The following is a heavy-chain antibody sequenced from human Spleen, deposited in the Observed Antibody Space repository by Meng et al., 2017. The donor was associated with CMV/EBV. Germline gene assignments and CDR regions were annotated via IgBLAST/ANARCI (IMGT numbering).Heavy chain of an antibody. CDR2: MNPNSGNT. V-gene: IGHV1-8*01. Sequence: SGYTFTSYDINWVRQATGQGLEWMGWMNPNSGNTGYAQKFQGRATMTRNTSISTAYMELSSLRSEDTAVYYCARVHQLLAGRQGFDPWGQGTLVTVSS. J-gene: IGHJ5*02. CDR3: ARVHQLLAGRQGFDP. CDR1: GYTFTSYD. D-gene: IGHD2-2*01.